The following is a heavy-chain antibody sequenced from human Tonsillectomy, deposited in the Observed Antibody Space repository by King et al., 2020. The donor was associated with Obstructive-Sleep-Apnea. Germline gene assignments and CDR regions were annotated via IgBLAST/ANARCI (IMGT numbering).Heavy chain of an antibody. CDR2: ISYDGSNK. CDR1: GFTFSSYG. CDR3: AKDRVFLTFYGMDV. V-gene: IGHV3-30*18. J-gene: IGHJ6*02. Sequence: VQLVESGGGVVQPGRSLRLSCAASGFTFSSYGMHWVRQAPGKGLEWLAVISYDGSNKYFSDSVKGRFTISRDKSKNTLYLQMNSLRAEDTAVYYCAKDRVFLTFYGMDVWGQGTTVTVSS. D-gene: IGHD1-14*01.